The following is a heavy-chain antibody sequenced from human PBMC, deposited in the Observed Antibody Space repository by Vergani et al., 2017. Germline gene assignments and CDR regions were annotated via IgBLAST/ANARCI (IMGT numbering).Heavy chain of an antibody. CDR1: GGSFSGYY. Sequence: QVQLQQWGAGLLKPSETLSLTCAVYGGSFSGYYWSWIRQPPGKGLEWIGEINHSGSTNYNPSLTSRVTISVDTAKNQLSLKLSSVTAADTAVYYCARGRARGYSGYERYYYGMDVWGQGTTVTVSS. D-gene: IGHD5-12*01. CDR2: INHSGST. CDR3: ARGRARGYSGYERYYYGMDV. V-gene: IGHV4-34*01. J-gene: IGHJ6*02.